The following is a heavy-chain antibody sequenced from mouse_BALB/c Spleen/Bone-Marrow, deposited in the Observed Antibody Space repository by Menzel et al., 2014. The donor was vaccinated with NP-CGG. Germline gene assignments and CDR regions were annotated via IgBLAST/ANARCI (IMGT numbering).Heavy chain of an antibody. CDR3: ARRGLYYDYDAWFAY. CDR1: GFNIKDTY. J-gene: IGHJ3*01. V-gene: IGHV14-3*02. Sequence: VQLKQSGAELVKPGASVKLSCTASGFNIKDTYMHWVKQRPEQGLEWIGRIDPANGNTKYDPKFQGKATITADTSSNTAYLQLSSLTSEDTAVYYCARRGLYYDYDAWFAYWGQGTLVTASA. D-gene: IGHD2-4*01. CDR2: IDPANGNT.